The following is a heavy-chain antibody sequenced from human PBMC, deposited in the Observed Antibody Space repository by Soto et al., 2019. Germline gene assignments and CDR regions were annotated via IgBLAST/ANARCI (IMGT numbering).Heavy chain of an antibody. Sequence: ASVKVSCKVSGYTLTELSMHWVRQAPGKGLEWMGGFDPEDGETIYAQKFQGRVTVTEDTSTDTAYMELSSLRSEDTAVYYCATAMRGSWPDAFDIWGQGTMVTVSS. J-gene: IGHJ3*02. CDR2: FDPEDGET. CDR1: GYTLTELS. V-gene: IGHV1-24*01. D-gene: IGHD6-13*01. CDR3: ATAMRGSWPDAFDI.